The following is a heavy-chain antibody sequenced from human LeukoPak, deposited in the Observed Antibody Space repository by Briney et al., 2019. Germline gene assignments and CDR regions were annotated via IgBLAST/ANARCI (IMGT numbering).Heavy chain of an antibody. CDR2: IYTSGST. V-gene: IGHV4-4*07. CDR1: GGSISSYY. Sequence: SETLSLICTVSGGSISSYYWSWIRQPAGKGLEWIGRIYTSGSTNYNPSLKSRVTMSVDTSRNQFSLKLSSVTAADTAVYYCARVGYSSSWYNWFDPWGQGTLVTVSS. CDR3: ARVGYSSSWYNWFDP. J-gene: IGHJ5*02. D-gene: IGHD6-13*01.